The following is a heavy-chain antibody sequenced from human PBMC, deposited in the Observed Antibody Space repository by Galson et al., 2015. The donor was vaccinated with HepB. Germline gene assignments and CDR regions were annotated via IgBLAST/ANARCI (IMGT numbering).Heavy chain of an antibody. V-gene: IGHV4-31*03. D-gene: IGHD2-21*01. CDR1: GGSISTDGTY. CDR2: IYNTGST. Sequence: TLSLTCTVSGGSISTDGTYWSWIRQHPGKGLEWIGYIYNTGSTYYNPSLESRLTISVDTSTNHFSLKLSTVTAADTAVYYCAREVAIEGFVTLESWGQGILVTVSS. J-gene: IGHJ4*02. CDR3: AREVAIEGFVTLES.